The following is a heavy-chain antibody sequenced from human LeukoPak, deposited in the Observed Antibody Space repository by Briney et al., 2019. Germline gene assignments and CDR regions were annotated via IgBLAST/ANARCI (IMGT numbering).Heavy chain of an antibody. CDR1: GFTFRSHS. CDR2: ISSSGSTI. D-gene: IGHD2-15*01. J-gene: IGHJ4*02. Sequence: GGSLILSCAASGFTFRSHSMQWVRQAPGKGLEWVSHISSSGSTIYYADSVKGRFTISRDNAKESLYLQMSSLRDDDTAVYYCVFPYWQDLDHWGQGTLVTVSS. CDR3: VFPYWQDLDH. V-gene: IGHV3-48*02.